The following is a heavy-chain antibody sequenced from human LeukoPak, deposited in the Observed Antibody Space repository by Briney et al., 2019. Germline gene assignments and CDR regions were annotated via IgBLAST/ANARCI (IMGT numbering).Heavy chain of an antibody. Sequence: SETLSLACGVYGGSFSGCWSWIRQPPGKGLEWIGEIHYSGSTKYNPSLKSRVTISVDTSKKEISLKLTSVTAADTAVYYCVSHIRGGFDPWGQGTLVTVSS. CDR3: VSHIRGGFDP. J-gene: IGHJ5*02. V-gene: IGHV4-34*01. D-gene: IGHD3-16*01. CDR1: GGSFSGC. CDR2: IHYSGST.